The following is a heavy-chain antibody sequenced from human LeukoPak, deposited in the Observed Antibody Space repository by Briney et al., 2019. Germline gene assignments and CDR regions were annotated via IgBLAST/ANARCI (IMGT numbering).Heavy chain of an antibody. CDR3: VRRTGY. J-gene: IGHJ4*02. CDR2: IRSNGDNT. V-gene: IGHV3-64D*06. Sequence: GGSLRLSCSVSGFTFSTYVMHWVRQAPGKGLEYVSAIRSNGDNTYYADSVKGRFTISRDNSKNTLYLQMSSLRADDTAVYYCVRRTGYWGQGTLVTVSS. CDR1: GFTFSTYV.